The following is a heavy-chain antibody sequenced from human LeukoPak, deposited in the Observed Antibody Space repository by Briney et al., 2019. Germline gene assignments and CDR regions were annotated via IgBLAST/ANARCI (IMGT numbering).Heavy chain of an antibody. CDR3: AKFGSDAFDI. CDR2: ISLSGYS. V-gene: IGHV4-31*03. Sequence: SQTLSLTCSVSGGPISSGGYYWNWIRQLPEKGLQSLVYISLSGYSYYTPSLKSRLTISMDTSKNQFSLKLTSVTAADTAVYYCAKFGSDAFDIWGQGTMVTVSS. D-gene: IGHD3-10*01. CDR1: GGPISSGGYY. J-gene: IGHJ3*02.